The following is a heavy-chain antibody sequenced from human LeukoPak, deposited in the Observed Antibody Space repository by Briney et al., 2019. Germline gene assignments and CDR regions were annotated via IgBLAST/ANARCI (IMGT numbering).Heavy chain of an antibody. V-gene: IGHV3-53*01. CDR2: IYSGGNT. CDR3: ARESQFSSGWYYFDS. CDR1: GFIVSNTY. Sequence: PTGGSLRLSCAASGFIVSNTYMSWVRQAPGKGLEWVSLIYSGGNTYYADSVKGRFTISKDNSKNTLYLQMNNLGAEDTAMYYCARESQFSSGWYYFDSWGQGTLVTVSS. J-gene: IGHJ4*02. D-gene: IGHD6-19*01.